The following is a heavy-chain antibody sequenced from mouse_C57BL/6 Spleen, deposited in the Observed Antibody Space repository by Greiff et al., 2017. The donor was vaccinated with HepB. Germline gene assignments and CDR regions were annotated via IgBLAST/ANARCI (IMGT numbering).Heavy chain of an antibody. Sequence: EVMLVESEGGLVQPGSSMKLSCTASGFTFSDYYMAWVRQVPEKGLEWVANINYDGSSTYYLDSLKSRFIISRDNAKNILYLQMSSLKSEDTATYYCARYYDYDVGAMDYWGQGTSVTVSS. V-gene: IGHV5-16*01. CDR1: GFTFSDYY. CDR2: INYDGSST. D-gene: IGHD2-4*01. J-gene: IGHJ4*01. CDR3: ARYYDYDVGAMDY.